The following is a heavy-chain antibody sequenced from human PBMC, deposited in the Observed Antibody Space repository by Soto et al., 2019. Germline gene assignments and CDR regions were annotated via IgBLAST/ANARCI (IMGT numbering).Heavy chain of an antibody. V-gene: IGHV4-39*01. CDR1: GGSISSSAYY. J-gene: IGHJ4*02. CDR3: EAKQGPTTRYCSSTSCVRVFDY. D-gene: IGHD2-2*01. CDR2: IYYSGIT. Sequence: SETLSLTCTVSGGSISSSAYYWGWIRQPPGKGLEWIGSIYYSGITYYNPSLKSRVTMSVHTSKNQFSLNLSSVTAADTAVYYCEAKQGPTTRYCSSTSCVRVFDYWGQGTLVTVSS.